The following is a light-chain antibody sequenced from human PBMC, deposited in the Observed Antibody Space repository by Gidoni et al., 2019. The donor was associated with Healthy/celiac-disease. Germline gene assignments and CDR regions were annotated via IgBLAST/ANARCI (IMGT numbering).Light chain of an antibody. CDR2: DVS. Sequence: QSDMNQPVSESGSPGQSITISCTGTSSDVGCYNYVSWYQQHPGKAPKLMIYDVSNRPSWVSNLFSGSKSGNTASLTISGLQAVDEADYYCSSYTSSSVVFGGWTKLTVL. V-gene: IGLV2-14*03. J-gene: IGLJ2*01. CDR3: SSYTSSSVV. CDR1: SSDVGCYNY.